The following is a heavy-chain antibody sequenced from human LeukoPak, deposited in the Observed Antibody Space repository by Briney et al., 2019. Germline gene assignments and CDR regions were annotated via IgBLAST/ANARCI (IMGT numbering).Heavy chain of an antibody. CDR3: ARLKYGFDY. J-gene: IGHJ4*02. D-gene: IGHD2-8*01. Sequence: PGGSLRLSCAASGFTFSSYAIHWVRQAPGKGLEWVAVISYDGSNKYYADSVKGRFTISRDNSKNTLYLQMNSLRAEDTAVYYCARLKYGFDYWGQGTLVTVSS. CDR2: ISYDGSNK. CDR1: GFTFSSYA. V-gene: IGHV3-30-3*01.